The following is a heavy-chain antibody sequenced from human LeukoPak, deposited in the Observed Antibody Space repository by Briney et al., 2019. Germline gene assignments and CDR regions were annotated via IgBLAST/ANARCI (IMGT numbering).Heavy chain of an antibody. CDR1: GGSISSSSYY. Sequence: SETLSLTCTVSGGSISSSSYYWGWIRQPPGKGLEWIGSIYYSGSTYYNPSLKSRVTISVDTSKNQFSLKLSSVTAADTAVYYCARPLGFPDRILSWFDPWGQGTLVTVSS. V-gene: IGHV4-39*01. D-gene: IGHD1-26*01. CDR2: IYYSGST. CDR3: ARPLGFPDRILSWFDP. J-gene: IGHJ5*02.